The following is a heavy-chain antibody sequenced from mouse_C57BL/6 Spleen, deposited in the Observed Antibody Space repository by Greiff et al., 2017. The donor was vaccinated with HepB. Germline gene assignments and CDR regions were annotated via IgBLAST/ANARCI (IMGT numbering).Heavy chain of an antibody. CDR2: IYPSDSET. CDR1: GYTFTSYW. CDR3: ARRVGSSYEGDLDV. Sequence: QVQLQQPGAELVRPGSSVKLSCKASGYTFTSYWMDWVKQRPGQGLEWIGNIYPSDSETHYNQKFKDKATLTVDKSSSTAYMQLSSLTSEDSAVYYCARRVGSSYEGDLDVGGTGTTVTVS. D-gene: IGHD1-1*01. J-gene: IGHJ1*03. V-gene: IGHV1-61*01.